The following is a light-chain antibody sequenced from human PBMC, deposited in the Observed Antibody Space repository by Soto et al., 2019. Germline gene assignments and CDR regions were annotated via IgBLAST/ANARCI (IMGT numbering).Light chain of an antibody. CDR3: QHYNNWPPYT. CDR1: QSVSSN. V-gene: IGKV3-15*01. J-gene: IGKJ2*01. CDR2: GAS. Sequence: EIVMTQSPATLSVSPEERATLSCRASQSVSSNLAWYQHKPGQAPRLLIYGASTRATGIPARFSGSGSGTEFTLTISSLQSEDFAVYYCQHYNNWPPYTFGQGTKLEIK.